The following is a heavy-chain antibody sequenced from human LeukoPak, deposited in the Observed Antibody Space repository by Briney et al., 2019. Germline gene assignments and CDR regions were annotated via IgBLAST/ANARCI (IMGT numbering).Heavy chain of an antibody. D-gene: IGHD1-7*01. CDR3: ARGSNRNYGWFDP. CDR2: INPNSGGT. Sequence: ASVKVSCKASGYTFTGYYMHWVRQAPGQGLEWMGWINPNSGGTNYAQKFQGRVTMTRDTSISTAYMELSRLRSDDTAVYYCARGSNRNYGWFDPWGQGTLVTVSS. V-gene: IGHV1-2*02. CDR1: GYTFTGYY. J-gene: IGHJ5*02.